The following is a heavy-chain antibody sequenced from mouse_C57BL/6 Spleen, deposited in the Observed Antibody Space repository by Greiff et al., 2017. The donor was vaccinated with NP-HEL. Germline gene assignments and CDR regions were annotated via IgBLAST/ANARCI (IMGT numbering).Heavy chain of an antibody. V-gene: IGHV1-22*01. CDR3: ARGYYYGSSGAMDY. Sequence: EVQLQQSGPELVKPGASVKMSCKASGYTFTDYNMHWVKQSHGKSLEWIGYINPNNGGTSSNQKFKGKATLTVNKSSSTAYMELRSLTSEDSAVYYCARGYYYGSSGAMDYWGQGTSVTVSS. D-gene: IGHD1-1*01. J-gene: IGHJ4*01. CDR1: GYTFTDYN. CDR2: INPNNGGT.